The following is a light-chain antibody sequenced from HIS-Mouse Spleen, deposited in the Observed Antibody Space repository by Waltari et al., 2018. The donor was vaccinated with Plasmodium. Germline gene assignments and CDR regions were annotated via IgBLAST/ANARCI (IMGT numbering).Light chain of an antibody. V-gene: IGKV1-5*03. CDR2: KAS. CDR3: KQYNSYWT. J-gene: IGKJ1*01. CDR1: QSISSG. Sequence: DIQMTQSPSTLSASVGDRVTITCRARQSISSGLAWYQQKPGKAPKLLIYKASSLESGVPSRFSGSGSGTEFTLTISSLQPDDFATYYCKQYNSYWTFGQGTKVEIK.